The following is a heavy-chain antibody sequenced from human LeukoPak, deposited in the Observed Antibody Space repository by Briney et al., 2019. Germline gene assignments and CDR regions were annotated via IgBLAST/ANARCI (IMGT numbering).Heavy chain of an antibody. J-gene: IGHJ6*02. CDR3: ARDFSSSRNGDYYYYGMDV. Sequence: GGSLRLSCAASGFTFSTYAFNWVRQAPGKGLEWVSSISRDSRYIYYADSVKGRFTVSRDNAKNSLFLQLNSLRAGDTAVYFCARDFSSSRNGDYYYYGMDVWGQGTTVTVSS. CDR1: GFTFSTYA. D-gene: IGHD6-13*01. V-gene: IGHV3-21*01. CDR2: ISRDSRYI.